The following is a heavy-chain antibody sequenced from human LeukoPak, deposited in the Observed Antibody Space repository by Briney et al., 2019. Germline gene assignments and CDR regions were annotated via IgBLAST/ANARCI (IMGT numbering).Heavy chain of an antibody. V-gene: IGHV1-69*05. CDR1: GGTFSSYA. CDR3: ARGTIAAARFDP. J-gene: IGHJ5*02. D-gene: IGHD6-13*01. CDR2: IIPIFGTA. Sequence: SVKVSCKASGGTFSSYAISWVRQAPGQGLEWMGGIIPIFGTANYAQKFQGRATITTDESTSTAYMELSSLRSEDTAVYYCARGTIAAARFDPWGQGTLVTVSS.